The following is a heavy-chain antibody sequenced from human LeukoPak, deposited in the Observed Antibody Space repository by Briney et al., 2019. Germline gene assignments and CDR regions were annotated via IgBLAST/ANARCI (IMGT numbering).Heavy chain of an antibody. V-gene: IGHV1-46*01. CDR2: INPSDGAT. Sequence: ASVKVSCKASGYTFTTYYIHWVRQAPGQGLEWMGMINPSDGATTYAQKFQGRGTMTRDMSTTTVYMDVRTLRSEERAVSFCARAQRGGQGGHLRGLFASYHTYYYMDVWGRGTTVTVSS. CDR3: ARAQRGGQGGHLRGLFASYHTYYYMDV. D-gene: IGHD1-14*01. J-gene: IGHJ6*03. CDR1: GYTFTTYY.